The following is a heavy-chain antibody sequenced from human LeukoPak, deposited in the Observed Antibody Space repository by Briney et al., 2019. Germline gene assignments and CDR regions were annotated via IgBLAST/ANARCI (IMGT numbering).Heavy chain of an antibody. V-gene: IGHV1-18*01. D-gene: IGHD3-22*01. J-gene: IGHJ4*02. CDR2: ISAYNGNT. Sequence: GASVKVSCKASGYTFTNYAMNWVRQAPGQGLEWMGWISAYNGNTNYAQKLQGRDTRTTDTSTSTAYMELRSLRSDDTAVYYCARSYYYDRAGSDYCGQRTLVTVSS. CDR3: ARSYYYDRAGSDY. CDR1: GYTFTNYA.